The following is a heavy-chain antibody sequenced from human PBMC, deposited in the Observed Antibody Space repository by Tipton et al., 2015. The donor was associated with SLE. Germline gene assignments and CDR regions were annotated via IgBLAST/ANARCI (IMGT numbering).Heavy chain of an antibody. CDR1: GFTFSRYW. CDR3: ARAGPLLWVPYFDY. CDR2: INSDGSST. J-gene: IGHJ4*02. Sequence: SLRLSCAASGFTFSRYWMNWVRQAPGKGLVWVSRINSDGSSTSYADSVKGRFTISRDNAKNTLYLQMNSLRAEDTAVYYCARAGPLLWVPYFDYWGQGTLVTVSS. V-gene: IGHV3-74*01. D-gene: IGHD3-10*01.